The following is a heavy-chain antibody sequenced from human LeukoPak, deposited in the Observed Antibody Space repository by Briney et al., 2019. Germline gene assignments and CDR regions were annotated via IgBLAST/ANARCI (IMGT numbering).Heavy chain of an antibody. D-gene: IGHD4-17*01. CDR2: IKQDGSEK. Sequence: PGGSLRLSCAASGFTFSSYWMSWVRQTPGKGLEWVANIKQDGSEKYYVDSVKGRFTISRDNAKNSLYLQMNSLRAEDTAVYYCAREGPLYGDYGSYYYYGMDVWGQGTTVTVSS. CDR1: GFTFSSYW. J-gene: IGHJ6*02. CDR3: AREGPLYGDYGSYYYYGMDV. V-gene: IGHV3-7*01.